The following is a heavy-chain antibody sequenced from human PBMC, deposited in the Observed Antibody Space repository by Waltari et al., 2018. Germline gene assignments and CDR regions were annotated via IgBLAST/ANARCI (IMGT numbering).Heavy chain of an antibody. Sequence: QVQLVQSGAAVKKPGASVKVSCKASGYTFTSYAMHWVRQAPGQRLEWMGWINAGNGNTKDSQKFQGRVTITRDTSASTAYMELSSLRSEDTAVYYCARAAIDYYGSVPRLYGMDVWGQGTTVTVSS. CDR1: GYTFTSYA. CDR2: INAGNGNT. D-gene: IGHD3-10*01. J-gene: IGHJ6*02. V-gene: IGHV1-3*01. CDR3: ARAAIDYYGSVPRLYGMDV.